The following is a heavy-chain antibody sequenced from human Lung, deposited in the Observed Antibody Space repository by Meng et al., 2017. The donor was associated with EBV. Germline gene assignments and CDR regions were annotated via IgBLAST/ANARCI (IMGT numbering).Heavy chain of an antibody. V-gene: IGHV4-34*01. CDR1: GGSFSGSFSGYY. CDR3: ARSTFDY. CDR2: INDSGST. Sequence: GHLQQWGAGRLKPSGPLSPTGSVYGGSFSGSFSGYYWSWIRQAPGKGLEWIGEINDSGSTDYNPSLKNRLTVSVDRSKSQFSLELSSVTAADTAVYYCARSTFDYWGQGTLVTVSS. J-gene: IGHJ4*02. D-gene: IGHD1-26*01.